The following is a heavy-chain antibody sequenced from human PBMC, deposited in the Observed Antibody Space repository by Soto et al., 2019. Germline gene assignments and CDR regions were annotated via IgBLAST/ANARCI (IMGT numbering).Heavy chain of an antibody. CDR3: ARALFPDDAFDI. J-gene: IGHJ3*02. CDR1: GGSISSYY. V-gene: IGHV4-59*01. Sequence: PSETLSLTCTVSGGSISSYYWSWIRQPPGKGLEWIGYIYYSGTTNYNPSLKSRVTISVDTSKNQFSLKLNSVTAADTAVYFCARALFPDDAFDIWGQATMVTGSS. CDR2: IYYSGTT. D-gene: IGHD2-21*01.